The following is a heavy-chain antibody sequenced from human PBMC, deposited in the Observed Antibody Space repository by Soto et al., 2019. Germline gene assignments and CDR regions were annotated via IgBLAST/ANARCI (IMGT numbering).Heavy chain of an antibody. CDR3: ARVGSGSYWFDY. CDR2: IKTDGSST. D-gene: IGHD1-26*01. Sequence: EVQLVESGGGLVQPGGSLRLSCAVSGFTFSSYWMHWVRQAPGKGLVWVSRIKTDGSSTSYVDSVKGRFTISRDNAKNTLYLQLNSLRAEDTAVYYCARVGSGSYWFDYWGQGTLVTVSS. V-gene: IGHV3-74*01. CDR1: GFTFSSYW. J-gene: IGHJ4*02.